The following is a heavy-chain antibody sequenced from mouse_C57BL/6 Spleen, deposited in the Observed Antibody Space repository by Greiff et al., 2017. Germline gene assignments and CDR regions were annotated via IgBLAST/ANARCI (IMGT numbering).Heavy chain of an antibody. D-gene: IGHD4-1*02. Sequence: EVHLVESGGGLVKPGGSLKLSCAASGFTFSDYGMHWVRQAPEKGLEWVAYISSGSSTIYYADTVKGRFTIARDNAKNTLFLQMTSLRSEDTAMYYCARPTGTWGYAMDYWGQGTSVTVSS. CDR3: ARPTGTWGYAMDY. V-gene: IGHV5-17*01. J-gene: IGHJ4*01. CDR1: GFTFSDYG. CDR2: ISSGSSTI.